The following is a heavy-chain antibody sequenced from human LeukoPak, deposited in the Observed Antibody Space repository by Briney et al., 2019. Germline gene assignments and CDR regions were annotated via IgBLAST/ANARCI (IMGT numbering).Heavy chain of an antibody. J-gene: IGHJ4*02. CDR3: AAMKGDLDY. Sequence: GGSLRLSCAASGFSLSDHYIDWVRQAPGKGLEGVGRTRNKANRYTTEYAASVKGRFTISRDESMNSLFLQMNSLKTEDTAVYYCAAMKGDLDYWGQGTLVTVSS. V-gene: IGHV3-72*01. CDR2: TRNKANRYTT. D-gene: IGHD2-21*02. CDR1: GFSLSDHY.